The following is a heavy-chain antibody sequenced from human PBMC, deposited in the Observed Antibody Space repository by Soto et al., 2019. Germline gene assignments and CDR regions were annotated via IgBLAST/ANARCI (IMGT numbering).Heavy chain of an antibody. CDR3: AAVRRGSSSRTDNFDP. CDR1: GFTFTSSA. D-gene: IGHD6-13*01. CDR2: IVVGSGNT. J-gene: IGHJ5*02. Sequence: GASVKVSCKASGFTFTSSAVQWVRQARGQRLEWIGWIVVGSGNTNYAQKFQERVTITRDMSTSTAYMELGSLRSEDTAVYYCAAVRRGSSSRTDNFDPWGQGTLVTVSS. V-gene: IGHV1-58*01.